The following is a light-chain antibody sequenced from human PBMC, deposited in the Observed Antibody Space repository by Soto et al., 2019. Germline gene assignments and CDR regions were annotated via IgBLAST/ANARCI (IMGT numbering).Light chain of an antibody. V-gene: IGKV3-15*01. CDR2: GAS. J-gene: IGKJ1*01. CDR3: QQYNNWPQT. CDR1: QTVSSY. Sequence: EIVVTRSRATVSVSPGDRANLCCSASQTVSSYLPWYQQRPGQAPRLLIYGASTRATDIPARFSGSGSGTEFTLTISSLQSEDFAEYHCQQYNNWPQTFAQGTKLHIK.